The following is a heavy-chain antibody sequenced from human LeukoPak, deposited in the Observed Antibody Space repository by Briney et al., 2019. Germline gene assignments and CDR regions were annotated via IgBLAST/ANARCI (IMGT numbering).Heavy chain of an antibody. D-gene: IGHD5-18*01. Sequence: SQTLSLTCTVSGGSISSGDYYWSWIRQPPGKGLEWIGYIYYSGSTYYNPSRKSRVTISVDTPKNQFSLKLSSVTAADTAVYYCARAMEGYSYGNDFPYWGQGTLVTVSS. J-gene: IGHJ4*02. V-gene: IGHV4-30-4*01. CDR3: ARAMEGYSYGNDFPY. CDR1: GGSISSGDYY. CDR2: IYYSGST.